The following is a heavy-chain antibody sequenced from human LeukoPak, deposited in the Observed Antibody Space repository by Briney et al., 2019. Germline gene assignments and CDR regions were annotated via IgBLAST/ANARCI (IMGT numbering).Heavy chain of an antibody. CDR3: ARQGYYDYVWGSYPLWYLDY. D-gene: IGHD3-16*02. Sequence: GASVKVSCKASGYTFTSYEINWVRQATGQGLEWMGWMNPNSGNTGYAQKFQGRVTMTRNTSISTAYMELSSLRSEDTAVYYCARQGYYDYVWGSYPLWYLDYWGQGTLVTVSS. V-gene: IGHV1-8*01. J-gene: IGHJ4*02. CDR1: GYTFTSYE. CDR2: MNPNSGNT.